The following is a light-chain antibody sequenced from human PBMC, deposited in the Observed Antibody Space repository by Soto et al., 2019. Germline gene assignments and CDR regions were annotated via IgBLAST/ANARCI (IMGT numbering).Light chain of an antibody. J-gene: IGLJ2*01. CDR3: SSYTSSSTPV. Sequence: QSVLTQPASVSGSPGQSITISCTGTSSDVGGYKYVSWYQQHPGKAPKLMIYDVSIRPSGVSYRFSGSKSGNTASLTISGLQAEDEADYYCSSYTSSSTPVFGGGTQLTVL. CDR1: SSDVGGYKY. CDR2: DVS. V-gene: IGLV2-14*01.